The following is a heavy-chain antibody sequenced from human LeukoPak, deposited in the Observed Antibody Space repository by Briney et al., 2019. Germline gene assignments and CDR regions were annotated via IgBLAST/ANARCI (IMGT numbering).Heavy chain of an antibody. CDR2: ISYDGSNK. D-gene: IGHD6-13*01. J-gene: IGHJ6*02. Sequence: GRSLRLSCAASGYTFSSYAMHWVRQAPGKGLEWVAVISYDGSNKYYADSVKGRFTISRDNSKNTLYLQMNRLRAEDTAVYYCARDYTRVQQLVLYPHVLPYYYYGMDVWGQGTTVTVSS. CDR3: ARDYTRVQQLVLYPHVLPYYYYGMDV. V-gene: IGHV3-30*04. CDR1: GYTFSSYA.